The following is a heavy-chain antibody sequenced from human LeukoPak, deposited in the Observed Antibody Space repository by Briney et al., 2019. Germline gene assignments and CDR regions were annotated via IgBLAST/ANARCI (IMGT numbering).Heavy chain of an antibody. D-gene: IGHD1-1*01. V-gene: IGHV3-7*01. Sequence: PGGSLRLSCAASGFTFSSYWMIWVRRAPGKGLEWVANINQDGSEKFYVDSVRGRFTISRDNAKNSLYLQMNSLRAEDTAVYYCAEGTAGWGQGTLVSVSS. J-gene: IGHJ4*02. CDR1: GFTFSSYW. CDR2: INQDGSEK. CDR3: AEGTAG.